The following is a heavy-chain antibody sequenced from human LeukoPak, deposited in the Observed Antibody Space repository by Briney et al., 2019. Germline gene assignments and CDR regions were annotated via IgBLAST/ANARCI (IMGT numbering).Heavy chain of an antibody. CDR3: ARRGIAAAGYDY. D-gene: IGHD6-13*01. Sequence: SETLSLTCTVSGGSISSYYWSWIRQPPGKGLEWIGYIYYSGATNYNPSLKSRVTILVDTSKNQFSLNLSSVTAADTAVYYCARRGIAAAGYDYWGQGTLVTVSS. J-gene: IGHJ4*02. V-gene: IGHV4-59*08. CDR2: IYYSGAT. CDR1: GGSISSYY.